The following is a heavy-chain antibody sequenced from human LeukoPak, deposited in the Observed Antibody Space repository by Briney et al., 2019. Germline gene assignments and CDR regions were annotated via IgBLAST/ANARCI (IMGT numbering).Heavy chain of an antibody. CDR2: IYSDGDT. CDR1: GFTFSSYG. V-gene: IGHV3-53*01. Sequence: GGSLRLSCAASGFTFSSYGMHWVRQAPGKGLEWVSIIYSDGDTYYADSVKGRFTVSRDNSKNTLFLQMNSLRAEDTAVYYCARGREGYFFDCWGQGTLVTVSS. J-gene: IGHJ4*02. D-gene: IGHD1-26*01. CDR3: ARGREGYFFDC.